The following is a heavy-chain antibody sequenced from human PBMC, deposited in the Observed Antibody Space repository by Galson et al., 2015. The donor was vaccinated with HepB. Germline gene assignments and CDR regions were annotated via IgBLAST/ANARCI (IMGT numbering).Heavy chain of an antibody. V-gene: IGHV1-46*03. D-gene: IGHD3-10*01. Sequence: VKVSCKASEYTSTTIHMRWVRQAPGQGLEWMAIIKLSNGNTAYEQKFQDRLTVTRDTSTTSVYMELSSLRSEDTAVYYCATGGFGEWNDPFDIWGQGTVVTVSS. CDR2: IKLSNGNT. J-gene: IGHJ3*02. CDR1: EYTSTTIH. CDR3: ATGGFGEWNDPFDI.